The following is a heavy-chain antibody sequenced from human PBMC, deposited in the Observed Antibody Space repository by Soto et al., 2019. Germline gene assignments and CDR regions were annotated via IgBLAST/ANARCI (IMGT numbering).Heavy chain of an antibody. Sequence: EVQLLESGGGMVEPRGSLKLSCAASGFSFGTYVMNWVRQAPGKGLEWVSGISGSGGRVYSADSVKGRFTISRDNSRHTLYLQMNSLRAEDTAIYYCAMTRLYDTGTNDYHRDALDIWGQGTQVTVSS. CDR1: GFSFGTYV. D-gene: IGHD3-22*01. CDR2: ISGSGGRV. CDR3: AMTRLYDTGTNDYHRDALDI. J-gene: IGHJ3*02. V-gene: IGHV3-23*01.